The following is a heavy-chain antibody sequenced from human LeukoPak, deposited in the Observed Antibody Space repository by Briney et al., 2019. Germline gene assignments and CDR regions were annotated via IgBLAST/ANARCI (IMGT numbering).Heavy chain of an antibody. J-gene: IGHJ4*02. Sequence: KAGGSLRLSCAASGFTFSDYYMSWIRQAPGKGLEWVSYVSSSGSTIYYADSVKGRFTISRDNAKNSLYLQMNSLRAEDTAVYYCARDLGYDSSGVFGYWGQGTLVTVSS. CDR1: GFTFSDYY. D-gene: IGHD3-22*01. CDR2: VSSSGSTI. V-gene: IGHV3-11*01. CDR3: ARDLGYDSSGVFGY.